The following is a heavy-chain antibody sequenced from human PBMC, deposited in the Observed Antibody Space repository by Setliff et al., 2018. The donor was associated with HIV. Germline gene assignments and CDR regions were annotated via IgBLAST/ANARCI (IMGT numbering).Heavy chain of an antibody. Sequence: GGSLRLSCAASRFTFSSYSMSWVRQAPGKGLEWVSSISSSSTYTYYADSVKGRFTISRDNSKNAVYLQMNSLRAEDTAIYYCAKVGSTGWYYFDYWGHGTLVTVSS. CDR2: ISSSSTYT. J-gene: IGHJ4*01. CDR3: AKVGSTGWYYFDY. CDR1: RFTFSSYS. D-gene: IGHD6-13*01. V-gene: IGHV3-21*04.